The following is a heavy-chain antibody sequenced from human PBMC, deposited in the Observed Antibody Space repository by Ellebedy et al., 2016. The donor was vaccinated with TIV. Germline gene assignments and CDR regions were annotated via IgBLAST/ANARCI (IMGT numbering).Heavy chain of an antibody. CDR3: ASSRYHYYLGNTIFAY. D-gene: IGHD3-10*01. J-gene: IGHJ4*02. V-gene: IGHV3-23*01. Sequence: GESLKISCAATGFMFNSYAMTWVRQAPGKGLEWVSAISGSGDKTYYADSVKGRFTISRDNSKDTLFLQMNSLRAEDTAVYYCASSRYHYYLGNTIFAYWGQGALVTVSS. CDR1: GFMFNSYA. CDR2: ISGSGDKT.